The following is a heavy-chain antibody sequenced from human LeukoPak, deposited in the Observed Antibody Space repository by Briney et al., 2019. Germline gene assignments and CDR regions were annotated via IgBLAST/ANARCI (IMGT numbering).Heavy chain of an antibody. CDR3: ARDLGTSSSWYTDYMDV. CDR2: IYTSGST. J-gene: IGHJ6*03. V-gene: IGHV4-4*07. CDR1: GGSISSYY. Sequence: SETLSLTCTVSGGSISSYYWSWIRQPAGKGLEWIGRIYTSGSTNYNPSLKSRVTMSVDTSKNQFSLKLSSVTAADTAVYYCARDLGTSSSWYTDYMDVWGKGTTVTVSS. D-gene: IGHD6-13*01.